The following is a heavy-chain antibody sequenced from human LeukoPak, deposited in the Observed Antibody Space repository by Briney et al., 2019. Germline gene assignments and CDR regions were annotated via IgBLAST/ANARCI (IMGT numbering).Heavy chain of an antibody. CDR1: GFTFSDYY. V-gene: IGHV3-11*06. Sequence: GGSLRLSCAASGFTFSDYYMSWIRQAPGRGLEWVSYISSSSSYTNYADSVKGRFTISRDNAKNSLYLQMNSLRAEDTAVYYCARDEYCSSTSCYSAFDIWGQGTMVTVSS. J-gene: IGHJ3*02. CDR2: ISSSSSYT. D-gene: IGHD2-2*02. CDR3: ARDEYCSSTSCYSAFDI.